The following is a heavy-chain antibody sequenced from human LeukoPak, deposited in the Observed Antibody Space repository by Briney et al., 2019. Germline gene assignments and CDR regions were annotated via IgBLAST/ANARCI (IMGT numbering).Heavy chain of an antibody. J-gene: IGHJ6*02. CDR3: ARGLNNWNTPYSYYGMDV. Sequence: ASVKVSCKASGYTFTGYYMHWVRQAPGQGLEWMGWINPNSGGTNYAQKFQGRVTMTRDTSISTAYMELSRLRSDDTAVYYCARGLNNWNTPYSYYGMDVWGQGTTVTVSS. CDR1: GYTFTGYY. V-gene: IGHV1-2*02. CDR2: INPNSGGT. D-gene: IGHD1/OR15-1a*01.